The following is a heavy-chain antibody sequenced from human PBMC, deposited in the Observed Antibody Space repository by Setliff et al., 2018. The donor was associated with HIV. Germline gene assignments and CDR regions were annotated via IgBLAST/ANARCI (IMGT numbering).Heavy chain of an antibody. CDR3: ASKGGSENYPDSDAFDI. D-gene: IGHD3-10*01. J-gene: IGHJ3*02. CDR2: ITPSGGSR. CDR1: GYTFSSYS. Sequence: ASVMVSCKASGYTFSSYSLHWVRQGPGQGLEWMGIITPSGGSRRYAQKFQGRLTMTRDMSTSTVHMDLSSLRPEDTAVYFCASKGGSENYPDSDAFDIWGQGTLVTVSS. V-gene: IGHV1-46*01.